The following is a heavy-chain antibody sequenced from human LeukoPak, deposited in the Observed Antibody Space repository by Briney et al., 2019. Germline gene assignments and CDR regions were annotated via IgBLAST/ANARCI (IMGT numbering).Heavy chain of an antibody. CDR2: IISDGSST. CDR3: ARDGSLPDY. Sequence: LGGSLRLSCAASGFAFSNYWMHWVRQTPGKGLVWVSRIISDGSSTSYADSVKGRFTISRDNAKNTLYLQMNSLRAEDTAVYYCARDGSLPDYWGQGTLVTVSS. V-gene: IGHV3-74*01. CDR1: GFAFSNYW. J-gene: IGHJ4*02.